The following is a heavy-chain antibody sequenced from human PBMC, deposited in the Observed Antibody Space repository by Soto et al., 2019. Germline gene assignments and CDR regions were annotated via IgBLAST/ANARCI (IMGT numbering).Heavy chain of an antibody. Sequence: QVHLVQSGAEVKKPGASVKVSCKGSGYGFTTYGITWVRQAPGQGLEWMAWISAHNGNTNYAQKLQGRVTVNRDTSTITAYMELRSLRSDDTAVYYCARGRYGDYWGQGALVTVSS. V-gene: IGHV1-18*01. CDR2: ISAHNGNT. CDR1: GYGFTTYG. CDR3: ARGRYGDY. J-gene: IGHJ4*02. D-gene: IGHD1-1*01.